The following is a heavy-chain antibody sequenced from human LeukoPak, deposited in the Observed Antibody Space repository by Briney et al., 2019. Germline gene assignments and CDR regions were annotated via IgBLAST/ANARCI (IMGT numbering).Heavy chain of an antibody. CDR1: GGSFCGYY. CDR3: ARVGDQYSSSPLNYFDY. J-gene: IGHJ4*02. D-gene: IGHD6-13*01. CDR2: INHSGST. V-gene: IGHV4-34*01. Sequence: KPSETLSLTCAVYGGSFCGYYWSWIRQPPGKRLEWIGEINHSGSTNYNPSLKSRVTISVDTSKNQFSLKLSSVTAADTAVYYCARVGDQYSSSPLNYFDYWGQGTLVTVSS.